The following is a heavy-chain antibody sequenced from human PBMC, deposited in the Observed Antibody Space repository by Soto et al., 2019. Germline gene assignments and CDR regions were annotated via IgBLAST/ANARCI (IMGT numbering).Heavy chain of an antibody. J-gene: IGHJ4*02. D-gene: IGHD3-3*01. CDR1: GFTFSSYA. V-gene: IGHV3-64D*09. CDR3: SGSRPYDFWSGYYGY. CDR2: ISSNGGST. Sequence: GGSLRLSCSASGFTFSSYAMHWVRQAPGKGLEYVSAISSNGGSTYYADSVKGRFTISRDNSKNTLYLQMSSLRAEDTAVYYCSGSRPYDFWSGYYGYWGQGTLVTVSS.